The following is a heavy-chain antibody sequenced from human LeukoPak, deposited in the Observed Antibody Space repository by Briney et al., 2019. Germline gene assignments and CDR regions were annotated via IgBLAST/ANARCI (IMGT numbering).Heavy chain of an antibody. CDR1: GYTFTSYG. Sequence: ASVKVSCKASGYTFTSYGISWVRQAPGQGLEWMGWISAYNGNTNYAQKLQGRVTMTTDTSTNTAYMELRSLRSDDTAVYYCARQDPGLLLVDYWGRGTLVTVSS. CDR2: ISAYNGNT. V-gene: IGHV1-18*01. CDR3: ARQDPGLLLVDY. J-gene: IGHJ4*02. D-gene: IGHD1-26*01.